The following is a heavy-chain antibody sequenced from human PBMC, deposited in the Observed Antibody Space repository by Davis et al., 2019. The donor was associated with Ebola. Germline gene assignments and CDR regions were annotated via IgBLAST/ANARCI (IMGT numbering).Heavy chain of an antibody. CDR3: ARRDTVTSEYDY. J-gene: IGHJ4*02. CDR2: ISWNSDRE. D-gene: IGHD4-17*01. CDR1: GFNFDDFA. V-gene: IGHV3-9*01. Sequence: GGSLRLSCAASGFNFDDFAMHWVRHGPGKGLEWVAGISWNSDREGYADSVKGRFAISRDNSKNTLYLQMNSLRAEDTAVYYCARRDTVTSEYDYWGQGSLVTVSP.